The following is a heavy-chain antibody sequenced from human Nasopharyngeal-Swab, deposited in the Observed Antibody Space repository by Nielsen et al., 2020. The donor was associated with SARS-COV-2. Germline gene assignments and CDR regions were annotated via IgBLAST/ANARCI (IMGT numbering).Heavy chain of an antibody. V-gene: IGHV4-30-2*01. CDR2: IYHSGST. J-gene: IGHJ6*02. Sequence: WIRQPPGKGLEWIGYIYHSGSTYYNPSLKSRVTISVDRSKNQFSLKPSSVTAADTAVYYCARERWERRGGGKMGMDVWGQGTTVTVSS. CDR3: ARERWERRGGGKMGMDV. D-gene: IGHD1-26*01.